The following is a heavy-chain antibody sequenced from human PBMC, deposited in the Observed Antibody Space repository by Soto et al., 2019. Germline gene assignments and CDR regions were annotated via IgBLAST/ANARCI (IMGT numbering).Heavy chain of an antibody. V-gene: IGHV4-34*01. Sequence: SETLSLTCAVYGGSFSGYYWSWIRQPPGKGLEWIGEINHSGSTNYNPSLKSRVTISVDTSKNQFSLKLSSVTAADTAVYYCAQASIAVGPNFDYWGQGTLVTVSS. D-gene: IGHD6-19*01. CDR2: INHSGST. CDR1: GGSFSGYY. CDR3: AQASIAVGPNFDY. J-gene: IGHJ4*02.